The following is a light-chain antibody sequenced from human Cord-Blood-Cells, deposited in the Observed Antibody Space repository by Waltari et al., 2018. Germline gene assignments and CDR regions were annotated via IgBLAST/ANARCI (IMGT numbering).Light chain of an antibody. V-gene: IGLV2-14*03. CDR2: DVS. J-gene: IGLJ1*01. CDR1: SSDVGGYNS. Sequence: QSALTQPASVSGSPGQSITISCTGTSSDVGGYNSASWYHQHPGKAPKLMIYDVSNRPSGVSNRFSGSKSGNTASLTISGLQAEDEADYYCSSYTSSSTVFGTGTKVTVL. CDR3: SSYTSSSTV.